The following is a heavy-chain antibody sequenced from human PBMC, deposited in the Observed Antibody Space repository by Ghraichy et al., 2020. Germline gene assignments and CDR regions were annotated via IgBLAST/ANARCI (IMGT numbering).Heavy chain of an antibody. J-gene: IGHJ4*02. CDR3: AHTCSSTSCYSIYDSSGYTY. D-gene: IGHD2-2*02. CDR2: IYWNDDK. V-gene: IGHV2-5*01. Sequence: SGPTLVKPTQTLTLTCTFSGFSLSTSGVGVGWIRQPPGKALEWLALIYWNDDKRYSPSLKSRLTITKDTSKNQVVLTMTNMDPVDTATYYCAHTCSSTSCYSIYDSSGYTYWGQGTLVTVSS. CDR1: GFSLSTSGVG.